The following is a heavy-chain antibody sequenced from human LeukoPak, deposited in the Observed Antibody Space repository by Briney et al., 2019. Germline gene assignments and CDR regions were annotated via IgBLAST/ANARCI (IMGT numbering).Heavy chain of an antibody. J-gene: IGHJ6*02. Sequence: SETLSLTCAVYGGSLKGYYWNWIRQPPGKGLEWMGEVNHSGTTNYSPSLNSRVTISLNTSRNQFSLPLRSMTAADTAVYYCARDLSYHSGHLDQDYGMDVWGQGITVAVSS. D-gene: IGHD2-15*01. V-gene: IGHV4-34*01. CDR1: GGSLKGYY. CDR2: VNHSGTT. CDR3: ARDLSYHSGHLDQDYGMDV.